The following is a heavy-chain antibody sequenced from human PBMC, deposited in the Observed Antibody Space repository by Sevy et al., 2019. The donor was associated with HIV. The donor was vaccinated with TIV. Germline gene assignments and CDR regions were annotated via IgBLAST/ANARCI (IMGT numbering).Heavy chain of an antibody. Sequence: GGSLRLSCAAPGFTFSSYARSWVRQAPGKGLEWVSAISGSGGSTYYADSVKGRFTISRDNSKNTLYLQMNSLRAEDTAVYYCAKAGGYGDYESNFDYWGQGTLVTVSS. J-gene: IGHJ4*02. CDR1: GFTFSSYA. D-gene: IGHD4-17*01. CDR2: ISGSGGST. V-gene: IGHV3-23*01. CDR3: AKAGGYGDYESNFDY.